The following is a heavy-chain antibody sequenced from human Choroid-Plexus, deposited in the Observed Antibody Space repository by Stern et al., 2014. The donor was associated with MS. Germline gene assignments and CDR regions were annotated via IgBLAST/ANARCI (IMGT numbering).Heavy chain of an antibody. CDR3: ARDTARGGQCEPGQKPPCRGA. J-gene: IGHJ1*01. CDR2: TRNKANSYTT. V-gene: IGHV3-72*01. D-gene: IGHD3-10*01. CDR1: GFTFSDHY. Sequence: EMQLVESGGGLVQPGGSLRLSCAASGFTFSDHYMDWVRQAPVKGLEWVGRTRNKANSYTTEYAASVKGRFTISRDDSKNSLYLQMNSLKTEDTAVYYCARDTARGGQCEPGQKPPCRGAWG.